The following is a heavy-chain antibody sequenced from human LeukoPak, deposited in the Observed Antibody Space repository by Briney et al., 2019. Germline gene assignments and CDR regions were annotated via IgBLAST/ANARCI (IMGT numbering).Heavy chain of an antibody. D-gene: IGHD1-26*01. V-gene: IGHV3-48*04. J-gene: IGHJ3*02. CDR1: GFTFSSYS. CDR3: ASSYRGKYRAFDT. Sequence: GGSLRLSCAASGFTFSSYSMNWVRQAPGKGLEWVSYISSSSSTIYYADSVKGRFTISRDNAKNSLYLQMNSLRAEDTAVYYCASSYRGKYRAFDTWGQGTMVTVSS. CDR2: ISSSSSTI.